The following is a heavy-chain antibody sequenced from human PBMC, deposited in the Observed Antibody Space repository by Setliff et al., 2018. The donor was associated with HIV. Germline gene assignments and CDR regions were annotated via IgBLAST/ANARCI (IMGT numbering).Heavy chain of an antibody. CDR3: ARDRYSGSSTDY. V-gene: IGHV1-69*05. Sequence: SVKVSCKASGGTFSNYGMSWVRQAPGQGLEWMGGIIPISGTANYAQKFQGRVTITTDESTSTSYMHLSSLRAEDTAVYYCARDRYSGSSTDYWGQGTLVTVSS. J-gene: IGHJ4*02. CDR2: IIPISGTA. CDR1: GGTFSNYG. D-gene: IGHD1-26*01.